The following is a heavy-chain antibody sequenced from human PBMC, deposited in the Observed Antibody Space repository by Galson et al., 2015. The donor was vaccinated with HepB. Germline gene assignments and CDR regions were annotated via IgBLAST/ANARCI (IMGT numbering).Heavy chain of an antibody. V-gene: IGHV4-39*07. CDR1: GGSISSSSYY. CDR2: IYYSGST. J-gene: IGHJ4*02. Sequence: TLSLTCTVSGGSISSSSYYWGWVRQPPGKGLEWIGSIYYSGSTYYNPSLKSRVTISVDTSKNQFSLKLSSVTAADTAVYYCAREPSVSVAARLVFDYWGQGTLVTVSS. CDR3: AREPSVSVAARLVFDY. D-gene: IGHD6-6*01.